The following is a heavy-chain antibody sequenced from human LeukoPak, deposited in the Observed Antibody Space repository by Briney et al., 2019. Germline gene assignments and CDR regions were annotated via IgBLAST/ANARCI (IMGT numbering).Heavy chain of an antibody. CDR2: ISGSNGNT. CDR1: AYTLANYG. CDR3: ARVTDNTWWGNLEG. Sequence: ASVEVSCKASAYTLANYGITWVRQAPGQGLEWMGWISGSNGNTNYAQKLQGRLTLTTDTSRSTAYMELRSLTSDDTATYYCARVTDNTWWGNLEGWGQGTLVIVSS. D-gene: IGHD2-21*02. V-gene: IGHV1-18*01. J-gene: IGHJ1*01.